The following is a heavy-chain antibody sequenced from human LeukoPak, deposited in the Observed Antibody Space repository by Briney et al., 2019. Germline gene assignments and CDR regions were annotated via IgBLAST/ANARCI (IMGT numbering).Heavy chain of an antibody. CDR3: ATGSGLWSPDY. D-gene: IGHD5-18*01. V-gene: IGHV3-48*03. Sequence: GGSLRLSCAASGLTFSSYGMNWVRQGPGKGLEWVSYISSSGGTIYYADSVKGRFTISRDNAKNRLYVQMNSLRAEDTAVYYCATGSGLWSPDYWGQGTLVTVSS. CDR2: ISSSGGTI. CDR1: GLTFSSYG. J-gene: IGHJ4*02.